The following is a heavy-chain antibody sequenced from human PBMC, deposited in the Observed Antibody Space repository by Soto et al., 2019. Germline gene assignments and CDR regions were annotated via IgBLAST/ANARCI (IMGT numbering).Heavy chain of an antibody. Sequence: GGSRRLSCAASGFTFSSYWMSWVRQPPGKGLEWVANINQYGSEKYYVDSVKGRFTISRDNAKNSLYLQMNSLRAEDTAVYYCARDLGYCGGACSEDPWGQGTLVTVSS. V-gene: IGHV3-7*01. CDR3: ARDLGYCGGACSEDP. CDR1: GFTFSSYW. CDR2: INQYGSEK. D-gene: IGHD2-21*02. J-gene: IGHJ5*02.